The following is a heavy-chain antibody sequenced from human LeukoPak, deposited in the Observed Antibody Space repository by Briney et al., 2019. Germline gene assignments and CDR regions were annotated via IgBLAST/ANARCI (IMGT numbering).Heavy chain of an antibody. V-gene: IGHV4-30-2*01. CDR3: ARGGLGTNYFDF. D-gene: IGHD1-14*01. J-gene: IGHJ4*02. CDR1: GGPISSGTYS. CDR2: IYHSGST. Sequence: PSETLSLTCVVSGGPISSGTYSWNWIRQPPGKGLEWHGYIYHSGSTYYNPSLKSRVTISVDGSKNQFSLKLSSVTAADTAVYYCARGGLGTNYFDFWGQGTLVTVSS.